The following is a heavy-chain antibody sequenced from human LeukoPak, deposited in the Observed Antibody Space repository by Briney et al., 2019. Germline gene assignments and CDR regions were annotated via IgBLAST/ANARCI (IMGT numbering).Heavy chain of an antibody. D-gene: IGHD4-17*01. V-gene: IGHV3-7*01. J-gene: IGHJ4*02. CDR1: GFTFSRYW. CDR3: ARVSPNTVTTPQYFDY. Sequence: PGGSLRLSCAASGFTFSRYWMSWVRQAPGKGLEWVANIKQDGSEKYYVDSVKGRFTISRDNAKNSLYLQMNSLRAEDTAVYYCARVSPNTVTTPQYFDYWGQGTLVTVSS. CDR2: IKQDGSEK.